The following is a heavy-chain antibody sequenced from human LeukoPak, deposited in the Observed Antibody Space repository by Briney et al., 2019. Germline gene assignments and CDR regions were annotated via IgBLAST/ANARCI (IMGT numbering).Heavy chain of an antibody. CDR3: ARGAQFYYDTSGYFDY. Sequence: SETLSLTCTVSGGSISSPSYSWSWIRQSAGKGLEWIGYISHTGGTLDNPSLTSRVTMSLDRSRSQFSLRLSSVTAADTAVYYCARGAQFYYDTSGYFDYWGQEILVTVSS. V-gene: IGHV4-30-2*06. CDR2: ISHTGGT. J-gene: IGHJ4*02. D-gene: IGHD3-22*01. CDR1: GGSISSPSYS.